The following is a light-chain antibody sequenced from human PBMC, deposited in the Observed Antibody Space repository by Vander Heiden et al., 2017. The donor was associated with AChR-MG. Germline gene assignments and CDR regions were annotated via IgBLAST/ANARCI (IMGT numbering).Light chain of an antibody. V-gene: IGLV1-51*01. Sequence: QSVLTQPPSVSAAPGQKVTISCSGSSSNIGNNYVSWYQQLPGTAPKLLIYDNNKRPSGIPDRFSGSKSGTSATLGITGLQTGDEADYYCGTWDSSLSAWVCGGGTKL. CDR3: GTWDSSLSAWV. CDR1: SSNIGNNY. CDR2: DNN. J-gene: IGLJ3*02.